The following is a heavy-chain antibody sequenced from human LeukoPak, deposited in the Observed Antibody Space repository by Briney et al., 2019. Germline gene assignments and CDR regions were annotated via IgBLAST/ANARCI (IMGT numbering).Heavy chain of an antibody. D-gene: IGHD2-15*01. CDR3: ARDEGYCSGGSCYSWIY. CDR2: ISSSSSYI. Sequence: GGSLRLSCAASGFTFSSYSMNWVRQAPGKGLEWVSSISSSSSYIYYADSVKGRFTISRDNAKNSLYLQMNSLRAEDTAVYYCARDEGYCSGGSCYSWIYWGQGTLVTVSS. J-gene: IGHJ4*02. CDR1: GFTFSSYS. V-gene: IGHV3-21*01.